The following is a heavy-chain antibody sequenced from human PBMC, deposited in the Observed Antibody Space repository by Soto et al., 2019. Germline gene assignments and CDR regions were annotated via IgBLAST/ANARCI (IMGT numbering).Heavy chain of an antibody. CDR1: GGSISSTSYN. V-gene: IGHV4-39*01. D-gene: IGHD3-10*01. CDR3: ARAGRGLIDY. CDR2: IYYSGTT. J-gene: IGHJ4*02. Sequence: QLQLQESGPGLVKPSETLSLTCTVSGGSISSTSYNWGWMRQPPGQGLEWIGSIYYSGTTYYNPSLESRVTMSVDTSKNQFSLKLSSVTAADPAVYYCARAGRGLIDYWGQGTLVTVSS.